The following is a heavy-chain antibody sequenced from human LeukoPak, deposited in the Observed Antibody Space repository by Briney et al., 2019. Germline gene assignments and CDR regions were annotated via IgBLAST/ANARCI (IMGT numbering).Heavy chain of an antibody. V-gene: IGHV3-30*18. CDR3: AKDLARLGYAMDV. J-gene: IGHJ6*02. CDR1: GFTFSSYG. CDR2: ISYDGSNK. Sequence: GSLRLSCAASGFTFSSYGMHWVRQAPGKGLQWVAVISYDGSNKYYADSVKGRFTISRDNSKNTLYLQMNSLRAEDTAVYYCAKDLARLGYAMDVWGQGTTVTVSS. D-gene: IGHD3-16*01.